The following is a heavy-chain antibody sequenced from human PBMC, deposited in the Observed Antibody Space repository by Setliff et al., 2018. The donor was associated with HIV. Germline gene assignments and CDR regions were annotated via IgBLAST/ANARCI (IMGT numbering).Heavy chain of an antibody. CDR1: GGSVSSHY. CDR3: ARGGGITWRSYSFDY. V-gene: IGHV4-59*02. J-gene: IGHJ4*01. CDR2: IYYSGST. Sequence: PSETLSLTCTVSGGSVSSHYWSWIRQPPLKGLEWIGCIYYSGSTNYNPSLKSRVTISIDTSKNQLSLRLSSVTAADTALYYCARGGGITWRSYSFDYWGHGTLVTVSS. D-gene: IGHD3-10*01.